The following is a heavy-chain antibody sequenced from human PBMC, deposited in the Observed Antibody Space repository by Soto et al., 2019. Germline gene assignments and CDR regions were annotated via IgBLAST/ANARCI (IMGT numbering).Heavy chain of an antibody. D-gene: IGHD6-19*01. J-gene: IGHJ5*02. CDR1: GGSISSYY. V-gene: IGHV4-59*01. CDR3: ARRAGTNQEAFDA. Sequence: QVQLQESGPGLVKPSETLSLTCTVSGGSISSYYWSWIRQPPGKGLEWIGYIYYSGSTNYHPSLKSRVTISVDTSKNQVSLKLSSVTAADTAVYYCARRAGTNQEAFDAWGQGTLVTVSS. CDR2: IYYSGST.